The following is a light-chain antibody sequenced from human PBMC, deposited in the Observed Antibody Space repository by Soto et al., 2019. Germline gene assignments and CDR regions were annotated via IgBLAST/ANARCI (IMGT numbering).Light chain of an antibody. J-gene: IGKJ1*01. V-gene: IGKV1-5*03. CDR2: KAS. CDR1: QTISSW. CDR3: QHYNSYSEA. Sequence: DIQMTQSPSTLSGSVGDRFIITCRASQTISSWLAWYQQKPGKAPKLLIYKASTLKSGVPSRFSGSGSGTEFTLTISSLQPDDFATYYCQHYNSYSEAFGQGTKVDIK.